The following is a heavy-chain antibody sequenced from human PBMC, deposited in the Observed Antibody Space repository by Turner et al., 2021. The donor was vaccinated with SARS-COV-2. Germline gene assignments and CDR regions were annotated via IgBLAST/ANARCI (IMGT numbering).Heavy chain of an antibody. CDR3: ARGLYFDWLPDY. D-gene: IGHD3-9*01. Sequence: QVQLQESGPGLVKPSETLSLTCTDSGGSISDYYCNWIRQPPGKGLEWIGYIYDSGSTNYNPSLKSLVTISVDTSKNQFSLKLSSVTAADTAVYYCARGLYFDWLPDYWGQGTLVTVSS. V-gene: IGHV4-59*01. CDR1: GGSISDYY. CDR2: IYDSGST. J-gene: IGHJ4*02.